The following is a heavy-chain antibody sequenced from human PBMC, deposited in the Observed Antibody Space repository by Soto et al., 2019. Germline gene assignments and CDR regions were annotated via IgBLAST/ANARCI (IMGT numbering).Heavy chain of an antibody. J-gene: IGHJ3*02. V-gene: IGHV3-23*01. CDR1: GFICSSYD. D-gene: IGHD2-8*02. Sequence: EVQMLESGGGLVQPGGSLRLSCAGSGFICSSYDMSWVRQAPGKGLEWVSTILVGGSTHYEDSVRGRFTISRDRSKNTMYLQMNSLTAGDTAMYYCAKATATGGGAFDICGQGTMVTVSS. CDR3: AKATATGGGAFDI. CDR2: ILVGGST.